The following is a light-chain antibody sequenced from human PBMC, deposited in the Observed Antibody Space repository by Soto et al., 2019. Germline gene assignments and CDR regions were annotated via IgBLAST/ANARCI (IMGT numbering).Light chain of an antibody. CDR3: QSADSSGTYQGV. J-gene: IGLJ3*02. V-gene: IGLV3-25*03. Sequence: SSELTQPPSVSVSPGQTARITCSGDALPKQYAYWYQQKPGQAPVLVIYKDSERPSGIPERFSGSSSGTTVTLTISGVQAEDAANYYGQSADSSGTYQGVFGGGTKLTVL. CDR1: ALPKQY. CDR2: KDS.